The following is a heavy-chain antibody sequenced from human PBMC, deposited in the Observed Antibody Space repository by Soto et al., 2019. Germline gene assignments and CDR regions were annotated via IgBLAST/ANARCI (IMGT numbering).Heavy chain of an antibody. Sequence: SETLSLTCAVSSYSIRSGDYWAWIRQSPGTGLEWFVRIHRSGDTFYNPSLRSRVTLSVDGSKNQVFLELSSVTAADTALYYCARVHASGQGVDLWGQGTLVTVS. V-gene: IGHV4-38-2*01. J-gene: IGHJ4*02. CDR2: IHRSGDT. CDR1: SYSIRSGDY. CDR3: ARVHASGQGVDL. D-gene: IGHD6-19*01.